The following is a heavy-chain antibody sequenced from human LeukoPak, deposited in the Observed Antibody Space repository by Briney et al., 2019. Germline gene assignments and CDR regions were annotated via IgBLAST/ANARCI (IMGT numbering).Heavy chain of an antibody. CDR1: GGSISSSSYY. CDR3: VRGGTRGYYFDY. J-gene: IGHJ4*02. D-gene: IGHD3-16*01. Sequence: PSETLSLTCTVSGGSISSSSYYWGWIRQPPGKGLEWIATMHYSGSTYYNPSLKSRVTISVDTSKNQFSLKLSSVTAADTAVYYCVRGGTRGYYFDYWGQGPLVTVSS. V-gene: IGHV4-39*07. CDR2: MHYSGST.